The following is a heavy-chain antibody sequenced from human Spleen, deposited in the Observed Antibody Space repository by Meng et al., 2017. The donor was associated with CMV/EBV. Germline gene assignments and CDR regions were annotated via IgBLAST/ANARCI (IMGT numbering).Heavy chain of an antibody. D-gene: IGHD2-2*01. CDR1: GFTFSNAW. CDR3: TTAQPIVVVPADYYYFGMDV. CDR2: IKSKTDGGTT. Sequence: GESLKISCAASGFTFSNAWMSWVRQAPGKGLEWVGRIKSKTDGGTTDYAAPVKGRFTISRDDSKSTLYLQMNSLKTEDTAVYYCTTAQPIVVVPADYYYFGMDVWGQGTTVTVSS. V-gene: IGHV3-15*01. J-gene: IGHJ6*02.